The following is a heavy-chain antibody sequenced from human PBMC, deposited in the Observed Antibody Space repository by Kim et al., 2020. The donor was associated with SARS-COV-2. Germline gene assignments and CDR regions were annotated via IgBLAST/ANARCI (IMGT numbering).Heavy chain of an antibody. J-gene: IGHJ4*02. V-gene: IGHV3-74*01. D-gene: IGHD3-10*01. Sequence: GGSLRLSCATSGFTFSSYWMHWVRQAPGKGLVWVSRINNDGSITTNADSVKGRFTISRDNAKNTLYLQMNSLRAEDTAVYFCAREANYGSGSYLYWGQGTLVTVSS. CDR3: AREANYGSGSYLY. CDR1: GFTFSSYW. CDR2: INNDGSIT.